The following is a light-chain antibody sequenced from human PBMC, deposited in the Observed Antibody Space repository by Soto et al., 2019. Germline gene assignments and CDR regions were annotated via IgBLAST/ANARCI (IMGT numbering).Light chain of an antibody. V-gene: IGKV1-39*01. J-gene: IGKJ5*01. CDR1: QTISTY. CDR2: GAS. Sequence: DIQMTQSPSSLSASVGDRVTITCRASQTISTYLNWYQQKPGKAPNLLIYGASTLHSGVPSRFSGSGSGTDFTLTISSLQPDDFATYYCQQSNSPPLIFGQGTRLEIE. CDR3: QQSNSPPLI.